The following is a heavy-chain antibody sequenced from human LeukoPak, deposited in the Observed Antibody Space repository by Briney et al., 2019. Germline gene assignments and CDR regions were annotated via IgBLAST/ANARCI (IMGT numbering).Heavy chain of an antibody. D-gene: IGHD3-10*01. CDR3: ATDSVAYGSGTYYTRYFDY. V-gene: IGHV3-15*01. J-gene: IGHJ4*02. CDR1: EFTFSSCE. CDR2: IKSQTDGGTT. Sequence: GGSLRLSCAASEFTFSSCEMNWVRQAPGKGLEWVGRIKSQTDGGTTDYAAPVKGRFTISRDDSKNTLYLQMNSLKTEDTAVYYCATDSVAYGSGTYYTRYFDYWGQGTLVTVSS.